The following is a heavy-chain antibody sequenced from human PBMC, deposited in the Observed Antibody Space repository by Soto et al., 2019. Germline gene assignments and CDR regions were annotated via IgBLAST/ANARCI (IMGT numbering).Heavy chain of an antibody. J-gene: IGHJ4*02. V-gene: IGHV4-31*03. CDR2: IYYSGST. CDR1: GGSISSGGYY. Sequence: QVQLQESGPGLVKPSQTLSLTCTVSGGSISSGGYYWSWIRQHPGKGLEWIGYIYYSGSTYYNPSLKIRVTKSVDTPKNQFSGKLSSLIAPYTAVYYGARIPPYWGQGPWVTVPS. CDR3: ARIPPY. D-gene: IGHD2-21*01.